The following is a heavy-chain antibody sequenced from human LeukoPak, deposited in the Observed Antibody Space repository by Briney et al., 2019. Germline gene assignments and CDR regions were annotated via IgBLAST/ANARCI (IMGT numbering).Heavy chain of an antibody. Sequence: ASVKVSCKASGYTFTSYDINWVRQATGQGLEWMGWMNPNSGNTGYAQKFQGRVTITRNTSISTAYMELSSLRSEDAAVYYCARFSFPSDSSGYGSLSDAFGIWGQGTMVTVSS. CDR1: GYTFTSYD. CDR2: MNPNSGNT. J-gene: IGHJ3*02. V-gene: IGHV1-8*03. CDR3: ARFSFPSDSSGYGSLSDAFGI. D-gene: IGHD3-22*01.